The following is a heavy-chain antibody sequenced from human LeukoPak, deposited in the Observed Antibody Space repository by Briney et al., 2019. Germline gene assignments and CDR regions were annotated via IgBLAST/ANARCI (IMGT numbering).Heavy chain of an antibody. CDR3: ARESSITSGTTGETFDF. CDR2: IAISGNR. V-gene: IGHV3-13*01. Sequence: GWSLRLSCAASGFTLSSHDMHWVRQASGKGLEWVSAIAISGNRYYSRSVKGRFTISRENGKNALYLQMNSLRAEDTALYYCARESSITSGTTGETFDFWGQGTTVTVSS. J-gene: IGHJ3*01. CDR1: GFTLSSHD. D-gene: IGHD1-1*01.